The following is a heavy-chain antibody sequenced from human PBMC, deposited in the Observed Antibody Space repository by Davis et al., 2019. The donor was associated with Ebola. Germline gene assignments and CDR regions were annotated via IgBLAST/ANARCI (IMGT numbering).Heavy chain of an antibody. CDR2: IYYSGST. D-gene: IGHD5-12*01. Sequence: MPSETLSLTCTVSGGSISSYYWSWIRQPPGKGLEWIGYIYYSGSTNYNPSLKSRVTISVDTSKNQFSLKMSSVTAADTAVYYCSGSGYVQKKYYYYYGMDVWGQGTTVTVSS. V-gene: IGHV4-59*08. J-gene: IGHJ6*02. CDR3: SGSGYVQKKYYYYYGMDV. CDR1: GGSISSYY.